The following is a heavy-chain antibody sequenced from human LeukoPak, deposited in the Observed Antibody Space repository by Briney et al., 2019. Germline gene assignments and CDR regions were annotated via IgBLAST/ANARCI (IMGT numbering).Heavy chain of an antibody. J-gene: IGHJ4*02. CDR3: ARDVLR. Sequence: PSETLSLTCTVSGGSITSGGYYWSWIRQRPGKGLEWIGYIYKTGSTYYNPSLKSRVTMSVGTSRNQFSLKVNSVTAADTAVYYCARDVLRWGQGTLVTVSS. CDR1: GGSITSGGYY. CDR2: IYKTGST. V-gene: IGHV4-31*03.